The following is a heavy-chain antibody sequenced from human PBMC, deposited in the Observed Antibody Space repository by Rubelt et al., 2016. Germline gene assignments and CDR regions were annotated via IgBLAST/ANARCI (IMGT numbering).Heavy chain of an antibody. CDR3: VSEIWGSLGK. Sequence: QVQLVQSGVEVKKPGASVKVSCEASGYTFTAYYVHWVRQAPGQGLEWMGWINPNSGGTSYAQKFQGRVTMTRARSGSAAYMELGSLRSDETAVDYCVSEIWGSLGKWGQGTLVTVSS. V-gene: IGHV1-2*02. CDR2: INPNSGGT. CDR1: GYTFTAYY. D-gene: IGHD7-27*01. J-gene: IGHJ4*02.